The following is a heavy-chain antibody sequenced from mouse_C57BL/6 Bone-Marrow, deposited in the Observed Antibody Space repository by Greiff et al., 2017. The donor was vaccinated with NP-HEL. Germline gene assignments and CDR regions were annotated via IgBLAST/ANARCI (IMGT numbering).Heavy chain of an antibody. CDR3: ANWDGGYWYFDV. CDR2: IDPSDSYT. V-gene: IGHV1-50*01. Sequence: VQLQQPGAELVKPGASVKLSCKASGYTFTSYWMQWVKQRPGQGLEWIGEIDPSDSYTNYNQKFKGKATLTVDTSSSTAYMQLSSLTSEDSAVYYCANWDGGYWYFDVWGTGTTVTVSS. CDR1: GYTFTSYW. D-gene: IGHD4-1*02. J-gene: IGHJ1*03.